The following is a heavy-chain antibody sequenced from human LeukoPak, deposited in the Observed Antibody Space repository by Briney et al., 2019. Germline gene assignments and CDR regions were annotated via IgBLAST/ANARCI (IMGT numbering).Heavy chain of an antibody. CDR1: GVTFSGDG. CDR3: AEDTAVSVSAIVVLPLSPDY. Sequence: GGSLRLSCAASGVTFSGDGMQGGRQAPGKGLEWVAVISYDGSNKYYADSVKGRFTISRDNSKNTLYLQMNSLRAEDTAVYYCAEDTAVSVSAIVVLPLSPDYWGQGTLVTVSS. D-gene: IGHD3-22*01. J-gene: IGHJ4*02. CDR2: ISYDGSNK. V-gene: IGHV3-30*18.